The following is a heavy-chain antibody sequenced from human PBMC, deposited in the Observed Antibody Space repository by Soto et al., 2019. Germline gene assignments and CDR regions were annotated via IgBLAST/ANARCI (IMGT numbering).Heavy chain of an antibody. CDR3: ARDFLIRANYYDSPRGY. V-gene: IGHV3-21*01. D-gene: IGHD3-22*01. CDR1: GFTFSSYS. CDR2: ISSSSSYI. J-gene: IGHJ4*02. Sequence: GGSLRLSCAASGFTFSSYSMNWVRQAPGKGLEWVSSISSSSSYIYYADSVKGRFTISRDNAKNSLYLQMNSLRAEDTAVYYCARDFLIRANYYDSPRGYWGQGTLVTVSS.